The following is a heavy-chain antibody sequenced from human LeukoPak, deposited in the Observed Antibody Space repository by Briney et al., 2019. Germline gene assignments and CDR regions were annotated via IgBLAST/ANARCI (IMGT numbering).Heavy chain of an antibody. J-gene: IGHJ5*02. CDR2: IYYSGST. CDR1: GGSISNYY. Sequence: SETLSLTCTVSGGSISNYYWSWIRQPPGKGLEWIGYIYYSGSTNYNPSLKSRVTISVDTSKNQFSLKLSSVTAADTAVYYCARQERYYYGSGSPTPFDPWGQGTLVTVSS. V-gene: IGHV4-59*08. CDR3: ARQERYYYGSGSPTPFDP. D-gene: IGHD3-10*01.